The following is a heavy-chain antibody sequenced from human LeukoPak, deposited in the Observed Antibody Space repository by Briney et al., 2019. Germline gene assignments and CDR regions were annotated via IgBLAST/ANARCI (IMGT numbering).Heavy chain of an antibody. Sequence: GGSLRLSCAASGFTFSSYWMSWVRQAPGKGLEWVANINQDGSEKYYVDSVKGRFTISRDNAKNSLYLQMNSLRAEDTAVYYCARGSSGSYYTLFDYWGQGTLVTVSS. CDR1: GFTFSSYW. J-gene: IGHJ4*02. CDR2: INQDGSEK. CDR3: ARGSSGSYYTLFDY. V-gene: IGHV3-7*01. D-gene: IGHD1-26*01.